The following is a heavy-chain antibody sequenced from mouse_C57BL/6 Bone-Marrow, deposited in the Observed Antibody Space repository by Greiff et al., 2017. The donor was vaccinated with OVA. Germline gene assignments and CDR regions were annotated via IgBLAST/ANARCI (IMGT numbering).Heavy chain of an antibody. CDR3: TSYSNYEGWYFDV. CDR2: IDPENGDT. J-gene: IGHJ1*03. V-gene: IGHV14-4*01. D-gene: IGHD2-5*01. Sequence: EVQLQQSGAELVRPGASVKLSCTASGFNIKDDYMHWVKQRPEQGLEWIGWIDPENGDTEYASKFQGKATITAYTSSNTAYLQLSSLTSEDTAVYYCTSYSNYEGWYFDVWGTGTTVTVSS. CDR1: GFNIKDDY.